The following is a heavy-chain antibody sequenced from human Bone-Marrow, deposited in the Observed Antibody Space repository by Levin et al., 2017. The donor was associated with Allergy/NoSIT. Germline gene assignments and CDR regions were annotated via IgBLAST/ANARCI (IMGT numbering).Heavy chain of an antibody. D-gene: IGHD6-19*01. CDR1: GFTFEDYA. V-gene: IGHV3-9*01. CDR3: AKDIFNSGFDH. CDR2: ITWNGGDI. J-gene: IGHJ4*02. Sequence: SLKISCTASGFTFEDYAMHWVRQVPGKGLEWVSSITWNGGDIVYADSVRGRFTISRDNAKNSLFLQMNSLRTEDTAFYYCAKDIFNSGFDHWGQGTLVIVSS.